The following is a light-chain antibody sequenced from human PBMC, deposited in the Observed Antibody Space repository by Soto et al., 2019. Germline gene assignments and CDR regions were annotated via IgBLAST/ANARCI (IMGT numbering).Light chain of an antibody. CDR3: LQHKSXPFT. Sequence: DIQMTQSPSSLSASVVDRVTITCRSSQDIRNDLGLFQQKPGKAPNRLIYTASSFQSGVPSSFSGSGYGTEFTLTISSLQPEGFATYYCLQHKSXPFTFGPVTKVXI. V-gene: IGKV1-17*01. CDR1: QDIRND. J-gene: IGKJ3*01. CDR2: TAS.